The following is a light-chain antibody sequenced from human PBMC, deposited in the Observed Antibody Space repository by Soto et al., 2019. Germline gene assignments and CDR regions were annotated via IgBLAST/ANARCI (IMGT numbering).Light chain of an antibody. J-gene: IGKJ5*01. CDR3: QQRNNWPPGIT. V-gene: IGKV3D-20*02. CDR1: QSVSSNY. Sequence: PEERATLSCGASQSVSSNYLAWYQQKPGLAPRLLIFDASTRATGVPDRFSGSGSGTDFTLTISSLEPEDFAVYYCQQRNNWPPGITFGQGTRLEIK. CDR2: DAS.